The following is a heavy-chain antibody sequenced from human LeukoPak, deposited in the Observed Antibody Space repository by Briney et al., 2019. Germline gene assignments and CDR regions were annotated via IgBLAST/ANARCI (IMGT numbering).Heavy chain of an antibody. CDR3: ARHPSGRMWLQQGGWFDP. D-gene: IGHD5-24*01. V-gene: IGHV4-39*01. CDR2: MYHNGST. Sequence: SETLSLTCTVSGGSISSISYYWGWIRQPPGKGLEWIGSMYHNGSTYYNPSLKSRVTISVDTSKNQFSLKLSSVTAADTAVYYCARHPSGRMWLQQGGWFDPWGQGTLVTVSS. CDR1: GGSISSISYY. J-gene: IGHJ5*02.